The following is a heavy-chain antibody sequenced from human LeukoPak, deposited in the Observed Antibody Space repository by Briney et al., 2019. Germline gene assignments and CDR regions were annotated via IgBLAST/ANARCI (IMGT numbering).Heavy chain of an antibody. CDR1: GGSITNYY. Sequence: SETLSLTCTVSGGSITNYYWSWMRQPPGKGLEWIGHIYYSGNTKYNPSLKSRVTISVDTSKNQFSLKLSSVTAADTALYYCARGRIYCDSTGYQAWGQGTLVTVSS. CDR3: ARGRIYCDSTGYQA. J-gene: IGHJ4*02. D-gene: IGHD3-22*01. V-gene: IGHV4-59*01. CDR2: IYYSGNT.